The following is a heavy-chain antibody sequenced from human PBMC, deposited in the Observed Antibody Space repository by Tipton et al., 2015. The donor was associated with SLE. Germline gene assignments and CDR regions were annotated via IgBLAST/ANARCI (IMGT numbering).Heavy chain of an antibody. J-gene: IGHJ4*02. CDR1: GDSMKFGNYY. CDR3: ARGSAMTTIPY. V-gene: IGHV4-31*03. Sequence: TLSLTCSVSGDSMKFGNYYWGWIRQYPGKGLEWIGYINYSGSTSYNPSLESRLTMSVDTSKNQFSLNLTSVTAADTAVYYCARGSAMTTIPYWGQGIQVTVSS. CDR2: INYSGST. D-gene: IGHD5-24*01.